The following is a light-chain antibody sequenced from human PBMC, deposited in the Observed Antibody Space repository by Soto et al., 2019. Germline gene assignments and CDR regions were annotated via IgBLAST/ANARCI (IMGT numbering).Light chain of an antibody. CDR2: EVN. J-gene: IGLJ1*01. V-gene: IGLV2-8*01. CDR1: SSDVGGYNY. Sequence: HSALTQPPSASGSPGQSVAISCTGTSSDVGGYNYVSWYQQHPGKAPKLMIYEVNKRPSGVPDRFSGSKSGNTASLTVSGLQAEDEADYYCSSYAGGSNVFGTGTKVTV. CDR3: SSYAGGSNV.